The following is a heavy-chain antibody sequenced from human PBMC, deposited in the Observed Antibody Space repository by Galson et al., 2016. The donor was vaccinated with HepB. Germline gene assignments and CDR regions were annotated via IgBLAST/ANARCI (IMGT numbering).Heavy chain of an antibody. J-gene: IGHJ4*02. CDR2: IFHSGST. Sequence: ETLSLTCAVSGGSISSNSWWSWVRQPPGKGLEWIGEIFHSGSTNYNPSLKSRLTMSVDKSKNQFSLKLNSVTAADTAVYFCARGRGSAYDWGQGTLVTVSS. D-gene: IGHD5-12*01. CDR1: GGSISSNSW. V-gene: IGHV4-4*01. CDR3: ARGRGSAYD.